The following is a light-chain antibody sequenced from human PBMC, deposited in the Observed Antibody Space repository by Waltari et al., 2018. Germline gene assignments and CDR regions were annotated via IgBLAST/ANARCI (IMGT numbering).Light chain of an antibody. CDR1: QVILGY. J-gene: IGKJ4*01. V-gene: IGKV1-9*01. CDR2: AAS. Sequence: TQLTQSPSSLAASVGDRVTISCRTSQVILGYLAWYQQKPGKAPKLLIYAASTLQSGFPSRFSGSGSGMDFNITISNLQPEDFATYYCQQLKSYPITFGGGTKVEIK. CDR3: QQLKSYPIT.